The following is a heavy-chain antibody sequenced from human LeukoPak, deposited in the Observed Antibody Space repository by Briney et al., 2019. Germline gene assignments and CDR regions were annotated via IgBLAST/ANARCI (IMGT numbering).Heavy chain of an antibody. CDR2: IYYSGST. J-gene: IGHJ4*02. D-gene: IGHD6-19*01. CDR1: VGSICSYY. V-gene: IGHV4-59*01. CDR3: AREHYTSGWYIRD. Sequence: SETLSLTCTVSVGSICSYYWSWIRQPPWKGLEWVGYIYYSGSTNYNPSLKSRVTISIDTSKIQFSLKLTSVTAADTAVYYCAREHYTSGWYIRDWGQGTLVTVSS.